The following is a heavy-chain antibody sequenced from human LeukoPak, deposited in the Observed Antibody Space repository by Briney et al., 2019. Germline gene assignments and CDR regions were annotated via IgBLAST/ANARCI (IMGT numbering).Heavy chain of an antibody. D-gene: IGHD1-14*01. J-gene: IGHJ3*02. CDR2: ISGSGGST. V-gene: IGHV3-23*01. Sequence: GGSLSLSCAASGFTFSSYAMSWVRQAPGKGLEWVSAISGSGGSTYYADSVKGRFTISRDNSKNTLYLQMNSLRAEDTAVYFCARGLYNSNLRDAFDIWGQGTMVTVSS. CDR3: ARGLYNSNLRDAFDI. CDR1: GFTFSSYA.